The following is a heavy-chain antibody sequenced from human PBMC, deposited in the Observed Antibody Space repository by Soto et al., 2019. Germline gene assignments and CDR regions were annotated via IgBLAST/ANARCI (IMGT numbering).Heavy chain of an antibody. V-gene: IGHV4-34*01. CDR2: INHSGST. J-gene: IGHJ6*02. D-gene: IGHD2-2*01. CDR3: ARGLYDIVVVPAAIRNYGMDV. Sequence: SETLSLTCAGYCGSFSGYYWSWIRQPPGKGLEWIGEINHSGSTNYNPSLKSRVTISVDTSKNQFSLKLSSVTAADTAVYYCARGLYDIVVVPAAIRNYGMDVWGQGTTVTVSS. CDR1: CGSFSGYY.